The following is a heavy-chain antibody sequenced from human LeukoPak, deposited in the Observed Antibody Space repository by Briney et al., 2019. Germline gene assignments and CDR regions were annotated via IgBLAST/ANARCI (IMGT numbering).Heavy chain of an antibody. CDR2: ISYDGSNK. Sequence: PGGSLRLSCAASGFTVSSNYMSWVRQAPGKGLEWVAVISYDGSNKYYADSVKGRFTISRDNSKNTLYLQMNSLRAEDTAVYYCARGRIAVAGTPFDYWGQGTLVTVSS. D-gene: IGHD6-19*01. CDR3: ARGRIAVAGTPFDY. CDR1: GFTVSSNY. J-gene: IGHJ4*02. V-gene: IGHV3-30*03.